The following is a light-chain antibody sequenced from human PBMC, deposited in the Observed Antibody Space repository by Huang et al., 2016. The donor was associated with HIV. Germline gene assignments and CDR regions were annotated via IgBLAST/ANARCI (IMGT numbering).Light chain of an antibody. CDR3: QQRTTWPALT. CDR2: DAS. J-gene: IGKJ4*01. Sequence: EIVLTQSPATLSLSPGERATLSCRASQSVGSSLAWYQQRRGQAPRLLIYDASNRATGIPARVSGSGSGTDFTLTITSLEPEDFAVYFCQQRTTWPALTFGGGTKVEIK. V-gene: IGKV3-11*01. CDR1: QSVGSS.